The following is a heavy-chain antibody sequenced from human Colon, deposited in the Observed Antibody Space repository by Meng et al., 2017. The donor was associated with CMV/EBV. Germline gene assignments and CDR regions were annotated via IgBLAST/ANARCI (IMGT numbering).Heavy chain of an antibody. J-gene: IGHJ5*02. Sequence: GESLKISCAASGFIFSSSSFNWVRQAPGKGLEWVACISSSGSYIYYADSVKGRFTISRDNAKNSLYLQMNSLRAEDTAVYYCAKEYSPGWLDPWGQGTLVTVSS. CDR2: ISSSGSYI. CDR3: AKEYSPGWLDP. CDR1: GFIFSSSS. D-gene: IGHD5-18*01. V-gene: IGHV3-21*01.